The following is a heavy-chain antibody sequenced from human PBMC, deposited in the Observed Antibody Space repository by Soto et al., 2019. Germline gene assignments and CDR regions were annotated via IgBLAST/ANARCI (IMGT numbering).Heavy chain of an antibody. CDR3: ARNRRDYYGSGIGY. Sequence: SETLSLTCAVYGGSFSGYYWSWIRQPPGKGLEWIGEINHSGSTNYNPSLKSRVTISVDTSKNQFSLKLSSVTAADTAVYYCARNRRDYYGSGIGYWGQGSLVTVSS. V-gene: IGHV4-34*01. CDR2: INHSGST. J-gene: IGHJ4*02. CDR1: GGSFSGYY. D-gene: IGHD3-10*01.